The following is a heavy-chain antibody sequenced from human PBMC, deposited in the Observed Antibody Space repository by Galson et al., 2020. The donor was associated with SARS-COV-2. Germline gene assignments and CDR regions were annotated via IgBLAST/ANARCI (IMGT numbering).Heavy chain of an antibody. CDR1: GGSISSYY. V-gene: IGHV4-4*07. CDR3: ARERETTLEWLLSHYYYYMDV. CDR2: IYTSGST. D-gene: IGHD3-3*01. Sequence: SETLSLTCTVSGGSISSYYWSWIRQPAGKGLEWIGRIYTSGSTNYNPSLKSRVTMSVDTSKNQFSLKLSSVTAADTAVYYCARERETTLEWLLSHYYYYMDVWGKGTTVTVSS. J-gene: IGHJ6*03.